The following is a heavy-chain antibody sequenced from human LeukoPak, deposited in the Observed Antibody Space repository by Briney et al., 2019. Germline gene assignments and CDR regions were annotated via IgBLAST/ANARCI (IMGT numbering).Heavy chain of an antibody. J-gene: IGHJ3*01. V-gene: IGHV5-51*01. CDR2: IYPDDSDT. CDR3: ARPNITSYYDSRGYDAFDV. Sequence: GESLKISCKGSGYKFNAYWIAWVRQMPGTGLEWMGIIYPDDSDTRYSPSFQGQVTISADKSVSITYLQWSSLKASDTAMYYCARPNITSYYDSRGYDAFDVWGQGRLVIVSS. CDR1: GYKFNAYW. D-gene: IGHD3-22*01.